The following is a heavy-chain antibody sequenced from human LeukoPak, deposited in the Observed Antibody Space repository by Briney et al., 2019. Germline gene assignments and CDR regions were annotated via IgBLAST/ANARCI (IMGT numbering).Heavy chain of an antibody. V-gene: IGHV3-33*01. CDR2: IWHDGSHK. D-gene: IGHD6-19*01. Sequence: SGGSLRLSCAASGFAFNTYAMHWVRQAPGQGLEWVALIWHDGSHKFYSNSVRGQFTISRDNAKNSLYLQMNSLRAEDTAVYYCARDLQQWPFDYWGQGTLVTVSS. CDR3: ARDLQQWPFDY. CDR1: GFAFNTYA. J-gene: IGHJ4*02.